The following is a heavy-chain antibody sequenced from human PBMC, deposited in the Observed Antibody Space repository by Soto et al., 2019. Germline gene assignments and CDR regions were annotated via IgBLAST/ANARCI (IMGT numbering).Heavy chain of an antibody. D-gene: IGHD6-19*01. CDR1: GGSISSSNW. CDR3: ARLGGAVAPYYYSMDA. Sequence: SETLSLTCAVSGGSISSSNWWSWVRQPPGKGLEWIGEIYHSGSTNYNPSLKSRVTISVDKSKNQFSLKLSSVTAADTAVYYCARLGGAVAPYYYSMDACGPGTTVTVS. V-gene: IGHV4-4*02. J-gene: IGHJ6*02. CDR2: IYHSGST.